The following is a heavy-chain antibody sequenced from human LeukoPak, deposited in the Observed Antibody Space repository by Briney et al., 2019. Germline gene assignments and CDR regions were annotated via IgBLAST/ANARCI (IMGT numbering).Heavy chain of an antibody. J-gene: IGHJ4*02. CDR1: GFTFSSYE. CDR2: ISSSGSTI. V-gene: IGHV3-48*03. Sequence: PGGSLRLSCAASGFTFSSYEMNWVRQAPGKGLEWVSYISSSGSTIYYADSVKGRFTISRDNAKNSLYLQMNSLRAEDTAVYYCARDPPENWEPHASLDVDYWGQGTLVTVSS. CDR3: ARDPPENWEPHASLDVDY. D-gene: IGHD1-26*01.